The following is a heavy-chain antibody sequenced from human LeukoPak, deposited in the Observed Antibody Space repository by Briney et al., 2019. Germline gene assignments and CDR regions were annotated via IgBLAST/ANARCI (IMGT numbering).Heavy chain of an antibody. D-gene: IGHD3-10*01. CDR2: VYYSGST. V-gene: IGHV4-59*01. J-gene: IGHJ4*02. Sequence: SSETLSLTCTVSGGSISSYCWSWIRQPPGKGLEWIGYVYYSGSTNYNPSLKSRVTISVDTSKNQFSLRLSSVTAADTAVYYCARGSLGPDYWGQGTLVTVSS. CDR3: ARGSLGPDY. CDR1: GGSISSYC.